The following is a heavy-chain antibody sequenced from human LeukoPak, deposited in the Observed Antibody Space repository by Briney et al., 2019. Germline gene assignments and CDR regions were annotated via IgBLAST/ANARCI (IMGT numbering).Heavy chain of an antibody. CDR1: GGSIGSRSYY. Sequence: SETLSLTCTVSGGSIGSRSYYWGWIRQPPGKGLVWIGKISDSGNSYYSPSLRSRVTISIDTSKNQFSLRLSSVTATDTAVYYCARQARYCSGGSCRAIDYWGQGTLVTVSS. J-gene: IGHJ4*02. CDR3: ARQARYCSGGSCRAIDY. V-gene: IGHV4-39*01. CDR2: ISDSGNS. D-gene: IGHD2-15*01.